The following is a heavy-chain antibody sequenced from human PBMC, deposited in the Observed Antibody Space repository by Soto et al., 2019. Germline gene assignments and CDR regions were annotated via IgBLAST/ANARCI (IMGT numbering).Heavy chain of an antibody. J-gene: IGHJ5*02. Sequence: GGSLRLSCAASGFTFSSYGMHWVRQAPGKGLEWVAVISYDGSNKYYADSVKGRFTISRDNSKNTLYLQMNSLRAEDTAVYYCAKHRVPYYFWSDNWFDPWGQGTLVTVSS. D-gene: IGHD3-3*01. CDR3: AKHRVPYYFWSDNWFDP. CDR2: ISYDGSNK. V-gene: IGHV3-30*18. CDR1: GFTFSSYG.